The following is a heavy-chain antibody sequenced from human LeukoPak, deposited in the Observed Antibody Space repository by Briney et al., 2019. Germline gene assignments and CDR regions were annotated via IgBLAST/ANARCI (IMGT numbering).Heavy chain of an antibody. CDR2: ISWDGGST. D-gene: IGHD4-17*01. V-gene: IGHV3-43*01. Sequence: GGSLRLSCAASGFAFDDYTMHWVRQAPGKGLEWVSLISWDGGSTYYADSVKGRFTISRDNSKNSLYLQMNSLRTEDTALYYCAKSKTAVTTGYLDYWGQGTLVTVSS. J-gene: IGHJ4*02. CDR1: GFAFDDYT. CDR3: AKSKTAVTTGYLDY.